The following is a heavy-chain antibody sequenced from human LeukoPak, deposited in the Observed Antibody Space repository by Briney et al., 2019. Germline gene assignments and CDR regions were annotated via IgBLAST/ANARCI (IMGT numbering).Heavy chain of an antibody. Sequence: GGSLRLSCAASGFTFSNAWMSWVRQAPGKGLEWVGRIKSKTDGGTTDYAAPVKGRFTISRDDSKNTLYLQMNSLKTEDTAVYYRTTGSIVVVTANVYWGQGTLVTVSS. CDR1: GFTFSNAW. CDR3: TTGSIVVVTANVY. D-gene: IGHD2-21*02. V-gene: IGHV3-15*01. CDR2: IKSKTDGGTT. J-gene: IGHJ4*02.